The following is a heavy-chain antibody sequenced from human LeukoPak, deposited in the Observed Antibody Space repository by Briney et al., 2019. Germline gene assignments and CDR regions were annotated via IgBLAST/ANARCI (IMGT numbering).Heavy chain of an antibody. CDR1: GFTFSSYA. V-gene: IGHV3-7*01. Sequence: GGSLRLSCAASGFTFSSYAMSWVRQAPGKGLEWVANIKQDGSEKYYVDSVKGRFTISRDNAKNSLYLQMNSLRVEDTAVYYCASYDCTPIVGASKWDDAFDIWGQGTMVTVSS. J-gene: IGHJ3*02. CDR2: IKQDGSEK. CDR3: ASYDCTPIVGASKWDDAFDI. D-gene: IGHD1-26*01.